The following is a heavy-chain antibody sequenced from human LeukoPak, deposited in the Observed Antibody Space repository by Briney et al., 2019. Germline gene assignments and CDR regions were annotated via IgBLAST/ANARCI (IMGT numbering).Heavy chain of an antibody. CDR2: ISSSSSYI. D-gene: IGHD1-26*01. CDR1: GFTFSSYS. CDR3: ARGAIVGATKHLDY. J-gene: IGHJ4*02. V-gene: IGHV3-21*01. Sequence: PGGSLRLSCSASGFTFSSYSMNWVRQAPGTGLEWVSSISSSSSYIYYADSVKGRFTISRDNAKNSLYLQMNSLRAEDTAVYYCARGAIVGATKHLDYWGQGTLVTVSS.